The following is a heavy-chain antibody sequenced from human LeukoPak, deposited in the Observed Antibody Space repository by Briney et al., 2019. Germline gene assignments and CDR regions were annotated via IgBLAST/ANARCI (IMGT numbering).Heavy chain of an antibody. D-gene: IGHD1-26*01. V-gene: IGHV5-51*01. Sequence: ESLEISWEASGYSFTTYWIGWVRQVPGKGLEGMGIICPGYSDTRYSPSFQGQVTISADKSTRTAYLQWSSLKPSDTAMYYCANSPGGGDTHPWGQGTLVTVS. CDR2: ICPGYSDT. CDR3: ANSPGGGDTHP. J-gene: IGHJ5*02. CDR1: GYSFTTYW.